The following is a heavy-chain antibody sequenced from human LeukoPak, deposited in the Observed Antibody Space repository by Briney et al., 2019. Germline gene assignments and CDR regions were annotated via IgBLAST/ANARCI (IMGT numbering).Heavy chain of an antibody. CDR1: GGSISSSNYY. CDR2: IYQSGNT. D-gene: IGHD3-10*01. V-gene: IGHV4-39*01. J-gene: IGHJ4*02. CDR3: ARQIGAPGFDY. Sequence: SETLSLTCTVSGGSISSSNYYWGWIRQPPGKGLEWIGSIYQSGNTYYNXXLKSRVTIFVDTAKNQFSLRLNSVTAADTAVYYCARQIGAPGFDYWGQGTLVTVSS.